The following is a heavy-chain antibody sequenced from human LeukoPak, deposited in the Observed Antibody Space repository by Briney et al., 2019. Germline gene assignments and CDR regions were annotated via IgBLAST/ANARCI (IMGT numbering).Heavy chain of an antibody. D-gene: IGHD3-22*01. CDR2: IYPGDSDT. CDR3: ASESPMIGDAFDI. V-gene: IGHV5-51*01. CDR1: GYSFTSYW. Sequence: GESLKISCKGSGYSFTSYWIGWVRQMPGKGLEWMGIIYPGDSDTRYSPSFQGQVTIPADKSISTAYLQWSSLKASDTAMYYCASESPMIGDAFDIWGQGTMVTVSS. J-gene: IGHJ3*02.